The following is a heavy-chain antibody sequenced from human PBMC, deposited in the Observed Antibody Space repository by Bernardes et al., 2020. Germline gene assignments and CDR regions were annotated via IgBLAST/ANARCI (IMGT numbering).Heavy chain of an antibody. CDR1: GGSISSSY. CDR2: IYYSGST. J-gene: IGHJ4*02. CDR3: ARSQQWLVLVFDY. D-gene: IGHD6-19*01. Sequence: TRSLICTVSGGSISSSYWSWIRQPPGKGLEWIGYIYYSGSTNYNPSLKSRVTISVDTSKNQFSLKLSSVTAADTAVYYCARSQQWLVLVFDYWGQGTLVTVSS. V-gene: IGHV4-59*01.